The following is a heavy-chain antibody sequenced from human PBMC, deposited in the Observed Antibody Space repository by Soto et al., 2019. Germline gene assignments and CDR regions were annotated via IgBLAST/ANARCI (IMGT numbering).Heavy chain of an antibody. CDR2: IYYSGIT. V-gene: IGHV4-31*03. J-gene: IGHJ4*01. CDR1: GGSIASGGCY. CDR3: ARAPASSHYDMSWSIVN. D-gene: IGHD3-22*01. Sequence: QVQLQESGPGLVKPSQTLSLSCTVSGGSIASGGCYWIWIRQHPGKGLEWIGFIYYSGITYYSPSLKSRLTISVDTSNNQFSLKLSSVTAADTAVYYCARAPASSHYDMSWSIVNWGHGTLVTVSS.